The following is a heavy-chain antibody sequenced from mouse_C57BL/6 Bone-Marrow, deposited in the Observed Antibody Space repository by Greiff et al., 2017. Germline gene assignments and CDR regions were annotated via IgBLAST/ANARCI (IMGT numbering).Heavy chain of an antibody. CDR2: INPGSGGT. J-gene: IGHJ1*03. Sequence: QVHVKQSGAELVRPGTSVKVSCKASGYAFTNYLIEWVKQRPGQGLEWIGVINPGSGGTNYNEKFKGKATLTADKSSSTAYMQLSSLTSEDSAVYFCARYYYGSSHGGYFDVWGTGTTVTVSS. CDR3: ARYYYGSSHGGYFDV. D-gene: IGHD1-1*01. V-gene: IGHV1-54*01. CDR1: GYAFTNYL.